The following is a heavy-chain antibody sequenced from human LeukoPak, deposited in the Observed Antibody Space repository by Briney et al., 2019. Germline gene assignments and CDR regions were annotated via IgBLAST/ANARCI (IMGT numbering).Heavy chain of an antibody. J-gene: IGHJ4*02. CDR2: ISSSSSYI. D-gene: IGHD2-2*01. CDR3: ARDGLSGTSYDC. CDR1: GFTFSGYS. V-gene: IGHV3-21*01. Sequence: GGSLRLSCAASGFTFSGYSMNWVRQAPGKGLEWVSSISSSSSYIYYADSVKGRFTIARDNAKNSLYLQMNSLRAEDTAVYYCARDGLSGTSYDCWGQGTLVTVSS.